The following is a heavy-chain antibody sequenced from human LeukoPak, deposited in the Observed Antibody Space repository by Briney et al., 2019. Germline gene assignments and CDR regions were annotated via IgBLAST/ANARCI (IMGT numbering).Heavy chain of an antibody. CDR3: ARNDGNYHKFDY. CDR2: ISGSSNYI. J-gene: IGHJ4*02. D-gene: IGHD1-7*01. CDR1: GFSFNTYS. Sequence: PGGSLRLSCAGSGFSFNTYSMNWVRQAPGKGLEWVAAISGSSNYIFYMDSVKGRFTISRDNANSSLHLQMNSLRAEDTAVYYCARNDGNYHKFDYWGQGTLITVSS. V-gene: IGHV3-21*06.